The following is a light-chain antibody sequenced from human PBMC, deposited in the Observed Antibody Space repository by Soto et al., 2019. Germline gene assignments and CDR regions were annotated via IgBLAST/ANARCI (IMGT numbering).Light chain of an antibody. CDR1: QSVSSSY. V-gene: IGKV3-20*01. CDR2: GAS. CDR3: QQYESSAVT. J-gene: IGKJ3*01. Sequence: EIGLTQSPGTLSLSPGERATLSGRTTQSVSSSYAAWYQQKPGQAPSLLVYGASSSATGIPDRFSDSVSGTEFTLTISRLETEDFAVYYCQQYESSAVTFGPGTKVDIK.